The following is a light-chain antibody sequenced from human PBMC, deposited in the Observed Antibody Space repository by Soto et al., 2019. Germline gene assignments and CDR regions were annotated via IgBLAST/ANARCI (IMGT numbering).Light chain of an antibody. CDR2: DVN. J-gene: IGLJ1*01. V-gene: IGLV2-14*03. CDR1: SSDVGGYNF. Sequence: QSALTQPASVSGSPGQSITISCTGTSSDVGGYNFVSCYQQHPGKVPKLIIFDVNRRPSGVSDRFSGSKSGHTASLTISGRQAEDEGDYYCCSYTSSSTHVFGSGTKLTVL. CDR3: CSYTSSSTHV.